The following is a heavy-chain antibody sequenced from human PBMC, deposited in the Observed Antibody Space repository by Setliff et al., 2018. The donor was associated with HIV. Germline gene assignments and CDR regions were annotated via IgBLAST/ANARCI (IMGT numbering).Heavy chain of an antibody. CDR1: GGTFTTYS. CDR2: IITNLGGVT. V-gene: IGHV1-69*10. Sequence: SVKVSCKTSGGTFTTYSVSWVRQAPGQGLEWMGGIITNLGGVTKYAQKFQGRVTITAVESTSTAYMELSSLRSEDTAVYYCARNYSPTFYYYDSSGTFDYWGQGTLVTVSS. D-gene: IGHD3-22*01. J-gene: IGHJ4*02. CDR3: ARNYSPTFYYYDSSGTFDY.